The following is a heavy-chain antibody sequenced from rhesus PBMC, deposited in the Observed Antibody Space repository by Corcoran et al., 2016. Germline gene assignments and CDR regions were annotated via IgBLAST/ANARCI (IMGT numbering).Heavy chain of an antibody. V-gene: IGHV4S10*01. D-gene: IGHD2-27*01. J-gene: IGHJ4*01. CDR3: ARDIWAPVVFTARGVGLYFDY. Sequence: QVQLQESGPGVVKPSETLSLTCAVSGGSISDSYRWSWIRQPPGKGLEWIGYIYGSSTNTNYNPSLKNRVTISKDTSKNQFSLKLSSVTAADTAVYYCARDIWAPVVFTARGVGLYFDYWGQGDLVTVSS. CDR1: GGSISDSYR. CDR2: IYGSSTNT.